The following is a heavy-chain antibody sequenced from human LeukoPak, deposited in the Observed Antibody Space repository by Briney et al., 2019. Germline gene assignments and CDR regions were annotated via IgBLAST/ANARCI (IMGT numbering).Heavy chain of an antibody. V-gene: IGHV4-4*09. J-gene: IGHJ4*02. CDR1: GGSFNTYY. CDR3: ARGARIFDS. D-gene: IGHD2/OR15-2a*01. Sequence: PSETLSLTCTVSGGSFNTYYWSWVRQAPGKGLECLGYIYINGDTNPSPSLRGRGTLSLDASKNQFSLRLSSVTAADTAVYYCARGARIFDSWGPGILVTVSS. CDR2: IYINGDT.